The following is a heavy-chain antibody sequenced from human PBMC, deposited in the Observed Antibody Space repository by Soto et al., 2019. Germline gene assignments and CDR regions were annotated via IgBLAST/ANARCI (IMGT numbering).Heavy chain of an antibody. CDR2: IIPIFGTA. Sequence: ASVKVSCKASGGTFSSYAISWVRQAPGQGLEWMGGIIPIFGTANYAQKFQGRVTITADESTSTAYMELSSLRSEDTAVYYCASGIPDLVVALKHNWFDPWGQGTLVTVSS. V-gene: IGHV1-69*13. CDR1: GGTFSSYA. J-gene: IGHJ5*02. CDR3: ASGIPDLVVALKHNWFDP. D-gene: IGHD3-22*01.